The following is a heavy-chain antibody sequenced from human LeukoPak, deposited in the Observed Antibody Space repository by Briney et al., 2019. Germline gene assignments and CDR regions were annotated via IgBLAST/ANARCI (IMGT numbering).Heavy chain of an antibody. CDR2: IIPIFGIA. D-gene: IGHD2-15*01. CDR1: GGTFSSYG. Sequence: ASVKVSCKASGGTFSSYGISWVRQAPGQGLEWMGRIIPIFGIANYAQKFQGRVTITADKSTSTAYMELSSLRSEDTAVYYCARGYVSGPEVGWGQGTLVTVSS. J-gene: IGHJ4*02. CDR3: ARGYVSGPEVG. V-gene: IGHV1-69*04.